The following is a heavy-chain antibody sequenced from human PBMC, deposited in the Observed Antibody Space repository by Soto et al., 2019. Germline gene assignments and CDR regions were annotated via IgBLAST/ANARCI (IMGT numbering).Heavy chain of an antibody. CDR1: GYTFTVYY. V-gene: IGHV1-2*02. D-gene: IGHD6-13*01. CDR3: ARDNEYSSSWLFD. CDR2: INPNSGGT. J-gene: IGHJ4*02. Sequence: AAVKVSCKASGYTFTVYYIHWVRQAPGQGLEWMGWINPNSGGTNYAQKFQGRVTMTRDTSISTAYMELSRLRSDDTAVYYCARDNEYSSSWLFDWGQGTLVTVSS.